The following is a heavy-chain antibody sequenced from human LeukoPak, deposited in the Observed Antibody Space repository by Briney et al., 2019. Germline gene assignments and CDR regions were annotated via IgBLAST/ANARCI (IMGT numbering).Heavy chain of an antibody. J-gene: IGHJ3*02. CDR2: IKQDGSEK. CDR3: ARDPVATAIDDAFDI. V-gene: IGHV3-7*01. CDR1: GFTFSSYW. Sequence: GGSLRLSCAASGFTFSSYWMSWVRRAPGKGLEWVANIKQDGSEKYYVDSVKGRFTISRDNAKNSLYLQMNGLRAEDTAVYYCARDPVATAIDDAFDIWGQGTMVTVSS. D-gene: IGHD2-21*02.